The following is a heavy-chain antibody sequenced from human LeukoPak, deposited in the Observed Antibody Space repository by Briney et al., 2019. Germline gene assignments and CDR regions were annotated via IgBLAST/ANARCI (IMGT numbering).Heavy chain of an antibody. CDR1: GGSFSGYY. CDR3: ARIPVDILTADYYYYYMDV. J-gene: IGHJ6*03. V-gene: IGHV4-34*01. D-gene: IGHD3-9*01. CDR2: INHSGST. Sequence: PSETLSLTCAVYGGSFSGYYWSWIRQPPGKGLEWIGEINHSGSTNYNPSLKSRVTISVDTSKNQFSLKLSSVTAADTAVYYCARIPVDILTADYYYYYMDVWGKGTTVTVSS.